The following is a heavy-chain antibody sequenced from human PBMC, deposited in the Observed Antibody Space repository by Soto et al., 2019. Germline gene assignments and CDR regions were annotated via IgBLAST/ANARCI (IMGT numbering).Heavy chain of an antibody. Sequence: SETLSLTCTVSGGSISGYHWSWIRQPPGKGLEWIGYIYYSGSTNYNPSLKNRVTISVDTSKNQFSLKLSSVTAADTAVYYCARDGRYCSGGSCYSLPYEFDYWGQGTPVTVSS. J-gene: IGHJ4*02. CDR1: GGSISGYH. CDR3: ARDGRYCSGGSCYSLPYEFDY. D-gene: IGHD2-15*01. V-gene: IGHV4-59*01. CDR2: IYYSGST.